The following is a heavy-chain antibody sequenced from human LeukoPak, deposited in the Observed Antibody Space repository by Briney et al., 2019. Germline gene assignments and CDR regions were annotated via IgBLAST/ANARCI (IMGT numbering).Heavy chain of an antibody. CDR1: GGSISSSGYY. D-gene: IGHD1-26*01. CDR3: ARHEYSGSYYGLSWFDP. Sequence: VKPSETLSLTCTFSGGSISSSGYYWGWIRQPPGKGLEWIASIYYSGSTYYNPSLKSRVTISVDTSKNQLSLKLSSLTAADTAVYYCARHEYSGSYYGLSWFDPWGQGTLVTLSS. J-gene: IGHJ5*02. V-gene: IGHV4-39*01. CDR2: IYYSGST.